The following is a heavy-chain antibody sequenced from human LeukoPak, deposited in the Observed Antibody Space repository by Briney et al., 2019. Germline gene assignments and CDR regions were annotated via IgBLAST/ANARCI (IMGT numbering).Heavy chain of an antibody. D-gene: IGHD3-10*01. Sequence: SETLSLTCTVSGASISSYFWSWIRQPAGKGLEWIGRIYTSGSSNYNPSLKSRVTISLDKSKNQFSLGLSSVTAADTAVYYCARDPGASVFDYWGQGTLVTVSS. CDR2: IYTSGSS. J-gene: IGHJ4*02. CDR1: GASISSYF. V-gene: IGHV4-4*07. CDR3: ARDPGASVFDY.